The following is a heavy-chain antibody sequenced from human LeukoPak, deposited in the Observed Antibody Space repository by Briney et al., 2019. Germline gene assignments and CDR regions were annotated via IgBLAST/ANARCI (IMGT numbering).Heavy chain of an antibody. CDR1: GGSISSSSYY. Sequence: SEALSLTCTVYGGSISSSSYYWGWVRQPPGKGLEWIGSIYYSGSTYYNPSLKSRVTISVDTSKNQFSLKLSSVTAADTAVYYCATLRGYSGYDYNYYYSMDVWGQGTTVTVSS. CDR2: IYYSGST. CDR3: ATLRGYSGYDYNYYYSMDV. D-gene: IGHD5-12*01. V-gene: IGHV4-39*07. J-gene: IGHJ6*02.